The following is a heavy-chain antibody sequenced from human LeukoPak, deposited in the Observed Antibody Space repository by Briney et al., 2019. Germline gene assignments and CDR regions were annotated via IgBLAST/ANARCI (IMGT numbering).Heavy chain of an antibody. CDR3: TTVDPYYYYYYGMDV. CDR2: IKSKTDGGTT. V-gene: IGHV3-15*01. D-gene: IGHD3-9*01. CDR1: GFTFSNAW. J-gene: IGHJ6*02. Sequence: GGSLRLSCAASGFTFSNAWMSWVRQAPGEGLEWVGRIKSKTDGGTTDYAAPVKGRFTISRDDSKNTLYLQMNSLKTEDTAVYYCTTVDPYYYYYYGMDVWGQGTTVTVSS.